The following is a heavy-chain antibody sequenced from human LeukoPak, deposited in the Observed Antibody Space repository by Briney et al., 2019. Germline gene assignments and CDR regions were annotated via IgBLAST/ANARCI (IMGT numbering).Heavy chain of an antibody. D-gene: IGHD3-10*01. CDR2: ISYDGSNK. J-gene: IGHJ4*02. V-gene: IGHV3-30-3*01. CDR1: GFTFSSYA. CDR3: AKVETYIALARGGYFDY. Sequence: PGGSLRLSCAASGFTFSSYAMHWVRQAPGKGLEWVAVISYDGSNKYYADSVKGRFTISRDNSKNTLYLQMNSLRAEDTAVYYCAKVETYIALARGGYFDYWGQGTLVTVSS.